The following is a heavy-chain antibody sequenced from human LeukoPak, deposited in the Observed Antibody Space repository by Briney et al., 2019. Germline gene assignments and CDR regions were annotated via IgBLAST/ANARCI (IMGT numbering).Heavy chain of an antibody. Sequence: GGSLRLSCAASGFTFGDYYMNWIRQAPGKGLEWISYISNSGSHTNYADSVKGRFTVSRDNAKNSLYLLMNSLRAEDTAVYYCARTTRAWGNDYWGQGTLVTVSS. CDR3: ARTTRAWGNDY. D-gene: IGHD3-16*01. V-gene: IGHV3-11*06. CDR1: GFTFGDYY. J-gene: IGHJ4*02. CDR2: ISNSGSHT.